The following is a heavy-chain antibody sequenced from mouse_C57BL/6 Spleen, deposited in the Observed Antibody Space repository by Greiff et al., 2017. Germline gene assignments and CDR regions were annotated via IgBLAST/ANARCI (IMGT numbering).Heavy chain of an antibody. J-gene: IGHJ4*01. D-gene: IGHD2-5*01. CDR3: TRYSNYPFYAMDY. V-gene: IGHV14-4*01. Sequence: EVQLQQSGAELVRPGASVKLSCTASGFNIKDDYMHWVKQRPEQGLEWIGWIDPENGDTEYASKFQGKATITADTSSNTAYLQLSSLTSEDTAVYYCTRYSNYPFYAMDYWGQGTSVTVSS. CDR2: IDPENGDT. CDR1: GFNIKDDY.